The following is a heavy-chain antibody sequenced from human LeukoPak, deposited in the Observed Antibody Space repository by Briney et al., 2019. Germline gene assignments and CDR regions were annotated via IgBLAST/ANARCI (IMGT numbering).Heavy chain of an antibody. J-gene: IGHJ3*02. D-gene: IGHD6-13*01. CDR1: GGSFSGYY. CDR3: ARDTGGSSSWYGWAFDI. CDR2: INHSGST. V-gene: IGHV4-34*01. Sequence: SETLSLTCAVYGGSFSGYYWSWIRQPPGKGLEWIGEINHSGSTNYNPSLKSRVTISVDTSKNQFSLKLSSVTAADTAVYYCARDTGGSSSWYGWAFDIWGQGTMVTVSS.